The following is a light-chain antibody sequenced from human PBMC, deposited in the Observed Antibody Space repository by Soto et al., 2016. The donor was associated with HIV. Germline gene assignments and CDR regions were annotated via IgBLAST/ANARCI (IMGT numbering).Light chain of an antibody. J-gene: IGLJ1*01. V-gene: IGLV3-19*01. CDR1: SLRSYY. Sequence: SSELTQDPAVSVALGQTVRITCQGDSLRSYYASWYQQKPGQSPLMVIYRDTKRPSGIPERFSGSNSGNTATLTISGTQAMDEADYFCQAWDSTTNLYVFGTGTKVTVL. CDR2: RDT. CDR3: QAWDSTTNLYV.